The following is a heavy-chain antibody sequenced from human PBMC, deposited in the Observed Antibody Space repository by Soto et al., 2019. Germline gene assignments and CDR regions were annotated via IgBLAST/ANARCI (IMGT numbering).Heavy chain of an antibody. CDR2: MNPNNGNT. Sequence: ASVKVSCKAAAYTFTSYDINWVRQATGQDFEWMGWMNPNNGNTAYAQKFQGRVTMTRDTSTSTVYMELSSLRSEDTAVYYCARGVRGYSAYVPGYWGQGTLVTVSS. D-gene: IGHD5-12*01. CDR3: ARGVRGYSAYVPGY. CDR1: AYTFTSYD. J-gene: IGHJ4*02. V-gene: IGHV1-8*01.